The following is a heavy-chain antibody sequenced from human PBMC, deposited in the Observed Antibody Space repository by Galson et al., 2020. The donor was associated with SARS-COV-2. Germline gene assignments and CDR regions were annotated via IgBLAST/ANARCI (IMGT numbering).Heavy chain of an antibody. CDR1: GGSISSSSYY. V-gene: IGHV4-39*01. CDR3: ARLYGTIYYYYGMDV. CDR2: IDYSGST. Sequence: SETLSLTCTVSGGSISSSSYYWRWIRQPPGKGLEWIGSIDYSGSTYHNPSLKSRVTISVDTSKNQFSLKLSSVTAADTAVYYCARLYGTIYYYYGMDVWGQGTTVTVSS. D-gene: IGHD1-7*01. J-gene: IGHJ6*02.